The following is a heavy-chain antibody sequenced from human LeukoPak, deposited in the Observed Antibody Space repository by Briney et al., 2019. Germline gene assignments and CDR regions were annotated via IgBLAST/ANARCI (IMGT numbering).Heavy chain of an antibody. D-gene: IGHD1-1*01. CDR1: GYTSISYD. CDR2: MNPNSGNT. CDR3: ARRTFRSHSTVGY. Sequence: ASVKVSCKASGYTSISYDINWVRQATGQGLEWMGWMNPNSGNTGYAQKFQGRVTMTRNTSISTAYMELSSLRSEDTAVYYCARRTFRSHSTVGYWGQGTLVTVSS. V-gene: IGHV1-8*01. J-gene: IGHJ4*02.